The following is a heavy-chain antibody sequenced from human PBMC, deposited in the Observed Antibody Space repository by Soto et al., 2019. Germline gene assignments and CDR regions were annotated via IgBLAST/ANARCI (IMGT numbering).Heavy chain of an antibody. CDR3: ARGGPKWVLQRDYYYVMDV. J-gene: IGHJ6*02. Sequence: QVQLVQSGAEVIQPGASVKVSCKASGYTFTGHYIHWVRQAPGQGLEWLGRINPKSGGTKNAQKFQAWVTMSRYTSITTAYMQLSMLKSGDTAVYYCARGGPKWVLQRDYYYVMDVWGQGTTVTVSS. V-gene: IGHV1-2*04. D-gene: IGHD1-26*01. CDR2: INPKSGGT. CDR1: GYTFTGHY.